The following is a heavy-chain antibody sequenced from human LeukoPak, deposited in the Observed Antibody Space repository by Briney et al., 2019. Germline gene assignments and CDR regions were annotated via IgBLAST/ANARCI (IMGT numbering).Heavy chain of an antibody. V-gene: IGHV3-21*01. CDR3: ASSSYSGWYGFDY. CDR1: GFTFSTYW. J-gene: IGHJ4*02. D-gene: IGHD6-19*01. Sequence: PGGSLRLSCAASGFTFSTYWMHWVRQAPGKGLEWVSSISSSSSYIYYADSVKGRFTISRDNAKNSLYLQMNSLRAEDTAVYYCASSSYSGWYGFDYWGQGTLVTVTS. CDR2: ISSSSSYI.